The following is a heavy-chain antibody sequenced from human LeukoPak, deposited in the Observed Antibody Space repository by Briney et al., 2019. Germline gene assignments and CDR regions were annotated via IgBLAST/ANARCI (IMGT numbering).Heavy chain of an antibody. V-gene: IGHV3-23*01. CDR2: ISGSGGST. CDR1: GFTFSSCA. D-gene: IGHD1-26*01. J-gene: IGHJ3*02. Sequence: GGSLRLSCAASGFTFSSCAMSWVRQAPGKGLEWVTGISGSGGSTYYADSVKGRFTISRDNSKNTLFLQMNSLRAEDTALYYCAKQKGGSYDDAFDIWGQGTMVTVSS. CDR3: AKQKGGSYDDAFDI.